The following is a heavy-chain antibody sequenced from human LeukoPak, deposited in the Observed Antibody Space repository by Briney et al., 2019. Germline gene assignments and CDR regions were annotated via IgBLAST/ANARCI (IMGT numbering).Heavy chain of an antibody. CDR2: IYYSGGA. J-gene: IGHJ4*02. CDR1: GGSISGYH. CDR3: AGTSNSGYHDY. Sequence: PSETLSLTCTVSGGSISGYHWSWIRQSPGKGLEWIGYIYYSGGANHNPSLKSRVTISVDTSKNQFSLEVSSVTAADTAVYYCAGTSNSGYHDYWGQGTLVTVSS. V-gene: IGHV4-59*01. D-gene: IGHD3-22*01.